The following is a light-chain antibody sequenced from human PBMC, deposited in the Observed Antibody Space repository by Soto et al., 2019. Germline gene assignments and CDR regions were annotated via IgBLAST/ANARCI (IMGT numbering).Light chain of an antibody. CDR3: QRYNNWPLT. CDR2: DAS. V-gene: IGKV3D-15*01. CDR1: QSVSRN. J-gene: IGKJ4*01. Sequence: EIVLTQSPATLCLSPGERATLSCRASQSVSRNLAWYQQKPGQAPRLLIYDASNRATGIPARFSGSGSVTDFTLTINSLQSEDFAIYYCQRYNNWPLTFGGGTKVDIK.